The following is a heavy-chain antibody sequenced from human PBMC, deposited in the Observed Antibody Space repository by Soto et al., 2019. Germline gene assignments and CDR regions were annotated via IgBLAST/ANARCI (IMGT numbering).Heavy chain of an antibody. J-gene: IGHJ4*02. V-gene: IGHV4-34*01. Sequence: SETLSLTSAVYGGSFSGFYWSWIRQPPGKGLEWIGEIDQSGSTNYNPSLKSRVTISVDTSKIQLSLKLTSVTAADTAVYYCARGRYDFWSGYSFNLDYWGQGTLVTVSS. D-gene: IGHD3-3*01. CDR1: GGSFSGFY. CDR3: ARGRYDFWSGYSFNLDY. CDR2: IDQSGST.